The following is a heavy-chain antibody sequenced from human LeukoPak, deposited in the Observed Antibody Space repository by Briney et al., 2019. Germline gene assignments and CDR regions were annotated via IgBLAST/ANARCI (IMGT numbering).Heavy chain of an antibody. J-gene: IGHJ4*02. Sequence: GASVKVSCKASGYTFTSYDINWVRQATGQGLEWMGWMNPNSGNTVYAQKFQGRVTMTRNTSISTAYMELSSLRSEDTAVYYCARRVVRGVKVYFDYWGQGTLVTVSS. CDR3: ARRVVRGVKVYFDY. V-gene: IGHV1-8*01. CDR1: GYTFTSYD. CDR2: MNPNSGNT. D-gene: IGHD3-10*01.